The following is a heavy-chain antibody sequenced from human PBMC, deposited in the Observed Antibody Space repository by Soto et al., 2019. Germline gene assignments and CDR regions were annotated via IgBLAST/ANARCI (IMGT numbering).Heavy chain of an antibody. CDR2: LDPEDGET. V-gene: IGHV1-24*01. D-gene: IGHD6-13*01. J-gene: IGHJ4*02. CDR3: ATYLKFNIAAAGTMYY. Sequence: ASVKVSCKVSGYTLTELSMLWVRQAPGKGLEWMGGLDPEDGETIYAQKFQGRVTMTEDTSTDTAYMELSSLRSEDTAVYYCATYLKFNIAAAGTMYYWGQGALVTVSS. CDR1: GYTLTELS.